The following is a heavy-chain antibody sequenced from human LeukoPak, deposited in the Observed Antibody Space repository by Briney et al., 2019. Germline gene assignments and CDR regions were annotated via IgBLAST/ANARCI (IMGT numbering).Heavy chain of an antibody. J-gene: IGHJ6*03. CDR3: ARHGPPRAGWGRKYYYMDV. V-gene: IGHV4-39*01. Sequence: SETLSLTCTASSDSFSRRTSYWGWLRQPPGKGLEWIGSISYSGSTSYNPSLKSRVTISVDTSKNQFSLKLSSVTAADTAVYYCARHGPPRAGWGRKYYYMDVWGKGTTVTISS. CDR2: ISYSGST. D-gene: IGHD3-16*01. CDR1: SDSFSRRTSY.